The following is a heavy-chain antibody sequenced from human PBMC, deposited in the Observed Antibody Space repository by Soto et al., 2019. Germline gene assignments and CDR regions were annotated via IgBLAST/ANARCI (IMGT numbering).Heavy chain of an antibody. V-gene: IGHV4-30-2*01. CDR2: IYHSGST. Sequence: PSETLSLTCAVSGGSISSGGYSWSWIRQPPGKGLEWIGYIYHSGSTYYNPSLKSRVTISVDRSKNQFSLKLSSVTAADTAVYYCARSGDSVAEYFQHWGQGTLVT. D-gene: IGHD1-26*01. CDR1: GGSISSGGYS. J-gene: IGHJ1*01. CDR3: ARSGDSVAEYFQH.